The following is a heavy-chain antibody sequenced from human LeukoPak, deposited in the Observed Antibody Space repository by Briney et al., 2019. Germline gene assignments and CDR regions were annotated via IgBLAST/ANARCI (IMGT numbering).Heavy chain of an antibody. J-gene: IGHJ4*02. CDR2: IYYSGST. CDR1: GGSISSYY. Sequence: SETLSLTCTVSGGSISSYYWSWIRQPPGKGLEWIGYIYYSGSTNYNPSLKSRVTISVDTSKNQFSLKLSSVTAADTAVYYCARLLTGSASWHIDYWGQGTLVTVSS. V-gene: IGHV4-59*08. D-gene: IGHD2-2*01. CDR3: ARLLTGSASWHIDY.